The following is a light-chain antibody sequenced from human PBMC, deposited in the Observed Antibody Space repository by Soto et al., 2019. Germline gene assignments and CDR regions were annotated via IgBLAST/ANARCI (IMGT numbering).Light chain of an antibody. CDR1: QSVGSTY. Sequence: EIVLTQSPGTLSLSPGERATLSCRASQSVGSTYLAWYQQTPGQAPRLLIYCASRRATGIPDRFSGSGSGTDFTLTISRLEPEDFAVYYCQQYAGSPRTFGQGTKVEIK. CDR2: CAS. J-gene: IGKJ1*01. CDR3: QQYAGSPRT. V-gene: IGKV3-20*01.